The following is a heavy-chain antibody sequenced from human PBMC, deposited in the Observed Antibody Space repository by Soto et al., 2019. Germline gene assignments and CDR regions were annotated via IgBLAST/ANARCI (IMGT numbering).Heavy chain of an antibody. V-gene: IGHV4-31*03. CDR2: IYYSGST. CDR1: GGSISTGGYY. CDR3: STLVTTYFEY. D-gene: IGHD3-9*01. J-gene: IGHJ4*01. Sequence: SETLYLTCTVLGGSISTGGYYWSWIRQHPGKGLELIGYIYYSGSTYYNPTLKSRVTISKDTSKNQLSLNLTSVTAADTAVYYCSTLVTTYFEYWGQGTLVT.